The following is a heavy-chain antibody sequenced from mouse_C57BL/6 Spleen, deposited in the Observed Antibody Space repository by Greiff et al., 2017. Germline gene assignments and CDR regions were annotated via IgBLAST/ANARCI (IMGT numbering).Heavy chain of an antibody. CDR3: ARSGYYGSSHAMDY. J-gene: IGHJ4*01. D-gene: IGHD1-1*01. V-gene: IGHV1-55*01. CDR1: GYTFTSYR. Sequence: QVQLQQPGAELVKPGASVKMSCKASGYTFTSYRITWVKQRPGQGLEWIGDIYPGSGSTNYNEKFKSKATLTVDTSSSTAYMQLSSLTSEDSAVYYCARSGYYGSSHAMDYWGQGTSVTVSS. CDR2: IYPGSGST.